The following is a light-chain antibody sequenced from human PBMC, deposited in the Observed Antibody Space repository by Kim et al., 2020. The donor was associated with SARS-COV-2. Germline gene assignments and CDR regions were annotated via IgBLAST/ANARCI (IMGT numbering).Light chain of an antibody. V-gene: IGLV3-19*01. CDR1: SLRSYY. J-gene: IGLJ3*02. CDR3: NSRDSSGNLNWV. Sequence: LGQTVRITCQGDSLRSYYASWYQQRPGQAPVLVIYGKNNRPSGIPDRFSGSSSGNTASLTITGAQAEDEADYYCNSRDSSGNLNWVFGGGTQLTVL. CDR2: GKN.